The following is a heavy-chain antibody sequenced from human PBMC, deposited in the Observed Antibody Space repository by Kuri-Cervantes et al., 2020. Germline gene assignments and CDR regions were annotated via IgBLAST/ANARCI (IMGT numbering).Heavy chain of an antibody. CDR3: AKDLRVLHYYMDV. D-gene: IGHD2/OR15-2a*01. CDR1: GGTFSSYA. Sequence: SVKVSCKASGGTFSSYAISWVRQAPGQGLEWMGGIIPIFGTANYAQKFQGRVTITTDESTSTAYMELSSLRAEDTAVYYCAKDLRVLHYYMDVWGKGTTVTVSS. J-gene: IGHJ6*03. V-gene: IGHV1-69*05. CDR2: IIPIFGTA.